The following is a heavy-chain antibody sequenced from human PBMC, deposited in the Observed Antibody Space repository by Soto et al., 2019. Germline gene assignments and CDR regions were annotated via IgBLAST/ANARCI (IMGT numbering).Heavy chain of an antibody. CDR1: GGSISSGGYY. J-gene: IGHJ6*02. CDR3: ARERRDGYNFYYYYYYGMDV. D-gene: IGHD5-12*01. V-gene: IGHV4-31*03. CDR2: IYYSGST. Sequence: SETLSLTCTVSGGSISSGGYYWSWIRQHPXKGLEWIGYIYYSGSTYYNPSLKSRVTISVDTSKNQFSLKLSSVTAADTAVYYCARERRDGYNFYYYYYYGMDVWGQGTTVTVFS.